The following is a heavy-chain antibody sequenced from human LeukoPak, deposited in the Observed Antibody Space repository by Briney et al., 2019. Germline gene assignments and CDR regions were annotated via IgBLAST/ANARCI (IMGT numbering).Heavy chain of an antibody. CDR1: GGSFSGYY. CDR3: ASEGSSGWYGRLDY. D-gene: IGHD6-19*01. CDR2: INHSGST. Sequence: SETLSLTCAVYGGSFSGYYWSWIRQPPGKGLEWIGEINHSGSTNYNPSLKSRVTISVDTSKNQFSLKLSSVTAADTAVYYCASEGSSGWYGRLDYWGQGTLVTVSS. V-gene: IGHV4-34*01. J-gene: IGHJ4*02.